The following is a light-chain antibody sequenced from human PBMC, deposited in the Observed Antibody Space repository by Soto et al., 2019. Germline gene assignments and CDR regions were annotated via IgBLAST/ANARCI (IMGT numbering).Light chain of an antibody. CDR1: QGISTY. V-gene: IGKV1-9*01. J-gene: IGKJ1*01. CDR3: QQLITYPQT. Sequence: DIQLTQSPSFLSASVGDRVTMTCRASQGISTYLAWCQQKPGKAPKLLIYAASTLQSGVPSRFSGSGSGTEFALAISSLQPEDFATYYCQQLITYPQTFGQGTKVDIK. CDR2: AAS.